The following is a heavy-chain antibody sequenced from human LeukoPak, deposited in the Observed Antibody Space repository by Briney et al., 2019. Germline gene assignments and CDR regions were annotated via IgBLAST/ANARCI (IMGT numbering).Heavy chain of an antibody. D-gene: IGHD3-10*01. J-gene: IGHJ3*02. V-gene: IGHV3-48*01. Sequence: GGSLRLSCAASGFTFSSYSMNWVRQAPGKGLEWVSYISSSSSTIYYADSVKGRFTISRDNAKNSLYLQMNSLRAEDTAVYYCARGEVWFGGLLSAPAFDIWGQGTMVTVSS. CDR2: ISSSSSTI. CDR1: GFTFSSYS. CDR3: ARGEVWFGGLLSAPAFDI.